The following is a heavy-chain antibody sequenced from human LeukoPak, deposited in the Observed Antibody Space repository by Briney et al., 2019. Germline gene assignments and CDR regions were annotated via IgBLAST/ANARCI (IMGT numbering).Heavy chain of an antibody. CDR2: FIPAFDTA. D-gene: IGHD7-27*01. J-gene: IGHJ3*02. CDR1: GDTFDTYT. CDR3: VRDKGLTGDTCAFDI. V-gene: IGHV1-69*05. Sequence: SVKVSCRASGDTFDTYTISWVRQVPGQGLEWMGGFIPAFDTAHYARKFQGRVTITMDASTTTDFMEMSSLRFEDTAVYYCVRDKGLTGDTCAFDIWGQGTMVTVSS.